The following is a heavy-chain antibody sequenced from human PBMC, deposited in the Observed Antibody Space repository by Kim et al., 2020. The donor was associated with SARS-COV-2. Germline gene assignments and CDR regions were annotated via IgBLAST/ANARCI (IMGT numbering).Heavy chain of an antibody. D-gene: IGHD3-3*01. CDR2: IIPIFGTA. CDR3: ARGRTSITIFGVVTGVDAFDI. V-gene: IGHV1-69*13. J-gene: IGHJ3*02. CDR1: GGTFSSYA. Sequence: SVKVSCKASGGTFSSYAISWVRQAPGQGLEWMGGIIPIFGTANYAQKFQGRVTITADESTSTAYMELSSLRSEDTAVYYCARGRTSITIFGVVTGVDAFDIWGQGTMVTVSS.